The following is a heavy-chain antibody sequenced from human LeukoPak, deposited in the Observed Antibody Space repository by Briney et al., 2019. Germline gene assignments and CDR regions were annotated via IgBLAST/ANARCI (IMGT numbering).Heavy chain of an antibody. D-gene: IGHD3-22*01. CDR3: ARAAEITMIVVAKSGHTNDDAFDI. V-gene: IGHV1-69*05. CDR1: GGTFSSYA. J-gene: IGHJ3*02. CDR2: IIPIFGTA. Sequence: SVKVSCKASGGTFSSYAISWVRQAPGQGPEWMGRIIPIFGTANYAQKFQGRVTITTDESTSTAYMELSSLRSEDTAVYYCARAAEITMIVVAKSGHTNDDAFDIWGQGTMVTVSS.